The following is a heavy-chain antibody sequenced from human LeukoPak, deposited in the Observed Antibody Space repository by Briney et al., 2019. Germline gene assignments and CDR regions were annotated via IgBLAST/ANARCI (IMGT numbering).Heavy chain of an antibody. D-gene: IGHD2-2*01. Sequence: GGSLRLSCAASGFTYGSYAMAXVRQAPGKGLEWVSTIRASGFTTHYADSVRGRFTISRDNSKNTLYLQMNSLRAEDTAVYYCARSMAYHDYWGQGTLVTVSS. CDR1: GFTYGSYA. CDR3: ARSMAYHDY. V-gene: IGHV3-23*01. J-gene: IGHJ4*02. CDR2: IRASGFTT.